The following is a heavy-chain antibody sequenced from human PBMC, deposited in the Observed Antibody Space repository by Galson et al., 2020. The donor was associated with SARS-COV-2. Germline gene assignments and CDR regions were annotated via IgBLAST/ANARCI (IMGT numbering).Heavy chain of an antibody. CDR2: ITSRSSYI. Sequence: GGSLRLSCAASGFTFSDYSMNWVRQAPGKGLEWVSSITSRSSYIYYADSVKGRFTISRDNAGNSLYLQMNGLRPEDTAVYYCARDAYYGYNWGSCRSYCIDDWGQGTLVTVSS. CDR3: ARDAYYGYNWGSCRSYCIDD. CDR1: GFTFSDYS. J-gene: IGHJ4*02. V-gene: IGHV3-21*01. D-gene: IGHD3-16*02.